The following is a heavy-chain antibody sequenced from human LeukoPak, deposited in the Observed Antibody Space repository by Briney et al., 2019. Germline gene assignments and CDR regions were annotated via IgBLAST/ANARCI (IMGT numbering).Heavy chain of an antibody. D-gene: IGHD3-22*01. CDR2: IYSGGST. Sequence: PGGSLRLSCAASGFTVSSNYMSWVRQAPGKGLEWVSVIYSGGSTYYADSVKGRFTISRDNSKNTLYLQKNSLRAEDTALYYCAREIAAYDSSGYYNLGYWGQGTLVTVSS. CDR1: GFTVSSNY. J-gene: IGHJ4*02. CDR3: AREIAAYDSSGYYNLGY. V-gene: IGHV3-53*01.